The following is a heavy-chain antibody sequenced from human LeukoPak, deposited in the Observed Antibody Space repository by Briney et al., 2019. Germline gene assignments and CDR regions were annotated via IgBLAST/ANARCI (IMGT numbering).Heavy chain of an antibody. D-gene: IGHD3-10*01. J-gene: IGHJ6*02. CDR1: GGSISSSSYY. CDR2: IYYSGST. Sequence: SESLSLTCTVSGGSISSSSYYWVWIRQPPGKGLEWIGSIYYSGSTYSNPSLRSRVTISVDTSKNQFSLKLSSVTAADTAVYYCARLMVRGALYLYYYYYGMDVWGQGTTV. CDR3: ARLMVRGALYLYYYYYGMDV. V-gene: IGHV4-39*01.